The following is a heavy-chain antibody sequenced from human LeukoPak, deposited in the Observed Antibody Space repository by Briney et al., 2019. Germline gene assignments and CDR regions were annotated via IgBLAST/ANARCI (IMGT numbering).Heavy chain of an antibody. CDR1: GGTFSSYA. V-gene: IGHV1-69*05. J-gene: IGHJ4*02. D-gene: IGHD3-10*01. CDR3: ARDNPMVRGYYFDY. Sequence: ASVKDSCKASGGTFSSYAISWVRQAPGQGLEWMGRIIPIFGTANYAQKFQGRVTITTDESTSTAYMELSSLRSEDTAVYYCARDNPMVRGYYFDYWGQGTLVTVSS. CDR2: IIPIFGTA.